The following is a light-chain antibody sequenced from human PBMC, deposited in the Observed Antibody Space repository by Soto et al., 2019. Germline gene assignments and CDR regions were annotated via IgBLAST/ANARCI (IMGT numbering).Light chain of an antibody. J-gene: IGKJ4*01. CDR1: QSLLHSNGYNY. Sequence: DLVLTQSPLSLPVTPGEPASISCTSSQSLLHSNGYNYLAWYLQKPGRSPQLLIYLGSNRASGVPDRFSGSGSGTDFTLTISRVEAEDGGVYYRMQGLQTPLTFGGGTKVDIK. CDR2: LGS. CDR3: MQGLQTPLT. V-gene: IGKV2-28*01.